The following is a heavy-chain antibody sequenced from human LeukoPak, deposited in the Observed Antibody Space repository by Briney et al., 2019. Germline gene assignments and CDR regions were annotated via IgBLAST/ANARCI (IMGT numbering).Heavy chain of an antibody. J-gene: IGHJ4*02. Sequence: ASVKVSCKASGYTFTTFYMHWVRQAPGQGLEWMGWINPYSGDTNYAQKFQGRVTLTRDTSISTAYMELTSVRSDDTAIYFCARDPGSYGRNYFDYWGQGTLVTVSS. CDR3: ARDPGSYGRNYFDY. CDR2: INPYSGDT. V-gene: IGHV1-2*02. CDR1: GYTFTTFY. D-gene: IGHD3-10*01.